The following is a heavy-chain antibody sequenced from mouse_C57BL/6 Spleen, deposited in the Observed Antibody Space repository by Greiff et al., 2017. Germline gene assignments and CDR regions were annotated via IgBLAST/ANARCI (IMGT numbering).Heavy chain of an antibody. V-gene: IGHV14-4*01. CDR3: TRITTVVAGFDY. CDR2: IDPENGDT. CDR1: GFNIKDDY. Sequence: EVKLVESGAELVRPGASVKLSCTASGFNIKDDYMHWVKQRPEQGLEWIGWIDPENGDTEYASKFQGKATITADTSSNTAYLQLSSLTSEDTAVYYCTRITTVVAGFDYWGQGTTRTVSS. J-gene: IGHJ2*01. D-gene: IGHD1-1*01.